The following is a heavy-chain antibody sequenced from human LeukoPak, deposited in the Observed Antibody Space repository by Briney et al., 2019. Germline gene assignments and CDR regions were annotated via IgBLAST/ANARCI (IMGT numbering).Heavy chain of an antibody. V-gene: IGHV4-59*01. CDR3: ARGRARDSSGYPNY. D-gene: IGHD3-22*01. J-gene: IGHJ4*02. Sequence: PSETLSLTCTVSGGSISSYYWSWIRQPPGKGLEWIGYIYYSGGTNYNPSLKSRVTISVDTSKNQFSLKLSSVTAADTAVYYCARGRARDSSGYPNYWGQGTLVTVSS. CDR1: GGSISSYY. CDR2: IYYSGGT.